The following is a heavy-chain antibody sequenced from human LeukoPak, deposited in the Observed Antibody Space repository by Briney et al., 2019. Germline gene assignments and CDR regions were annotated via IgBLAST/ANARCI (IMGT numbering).Heavy chain of an antibody. CDR2: ISWNSGRI. V-gene: IGHV3-9*01. CDR3: AKDITPAVYYYYGMDV. D-gene: IGHD6-19*01. Sequence: GGSLRLSCAASGFNFDDYAMHWVRRAPGKGVEWDSVISWNSGRIGYADSVKGRITISRDNAKNSLYLQMNSLRPEDTALYYCAKDITPAVYYYYGMDVSGQGTTVTVSS. CDR1: GFNFDDYA. J-gene: IGHJ6*02.